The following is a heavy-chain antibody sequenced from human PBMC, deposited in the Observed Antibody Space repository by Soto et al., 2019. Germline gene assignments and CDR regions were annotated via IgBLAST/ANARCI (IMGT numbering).Heavy chain of an antibody. J-gene: IGHJ5*02. D-gene: IGHD3-9*01. CDR2: IFSNDEK. CDR3: ARMGVVDDILTGYRNNWFDP. V-gene: IGHV2-26*01. CDR1: GFSLSNARMG. Sequence: SGPTLVNPTETLTLTCTVSGFSLSNARMGVSWIRQPPGKALEWLAHIFSNDEKSYSTSLKSRLTISKDTSKSQVVLTMTNMDPVDTATYYCARMGVVDDILTGYRNNWFDPWGQGTLVTVSS.